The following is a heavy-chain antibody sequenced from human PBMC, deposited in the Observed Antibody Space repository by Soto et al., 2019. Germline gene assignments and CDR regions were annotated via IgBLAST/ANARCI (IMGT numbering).Heavy chain of an antibody. V-gene: IGHV4-34*01. Sequence: SETLSLTCAVYGGSFSGYYWSWIRQPPGKGLEWIGEINHSGSTNYNPSLRSRVTISVDTSKNQFSLKLSSVTAADTAVYYCARVRYNWNYGRYYYYYGMDVWGQGTTVTVSS. CDR3: ARVRYNWNYGRYYYYYGMDV. D-gene: IGHD1-7*01. CDR2: INHSGST. CDR1: GGSFSGYY. J-gene: IGHJ6*02.